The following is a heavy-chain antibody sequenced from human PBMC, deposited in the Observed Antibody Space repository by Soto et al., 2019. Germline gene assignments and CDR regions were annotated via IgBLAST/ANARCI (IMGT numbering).Heavy chain of an antibody. CDR1: GFTFNTYA. CDR2: ISADGAGT. J-gene: IGHJ4*02. Sequence: GGSLRLSCAASGFTFNTYAMNWVRQAPGKGLEWVSAISADGAGTYYAGSVKGRFTISRDNSKNTLSLQMNSLRAEDTAIFYCARISSSSCTDYWGQGTLVTVSS. D-gene: IGHD6-13*01. CDR3: ARISSSSCTDY. V-gene: IGHV3-23*01.